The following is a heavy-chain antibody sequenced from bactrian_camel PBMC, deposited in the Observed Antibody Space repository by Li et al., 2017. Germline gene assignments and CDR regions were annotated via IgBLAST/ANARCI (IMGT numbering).Heavy chain of an antibody. J-gene: IGHJ4*01. D-gene: IGHD3*01. V-gene: IGHV3S40*01. CDR1: GFTFAAFG. CDR2: ISSLSGSII. Sequence: VQLVESGGALVQPGGSLRLSCATSGFTFAAFGMTWVRQAPGKELEWVSSISSLSGSIISYADSVKGRFTISQDNAKTTLYLQMNDLKTDDMVVYYCAADERGYILSVADYWGQGTQVTVS. CDR3: AADERGYILSVADY.